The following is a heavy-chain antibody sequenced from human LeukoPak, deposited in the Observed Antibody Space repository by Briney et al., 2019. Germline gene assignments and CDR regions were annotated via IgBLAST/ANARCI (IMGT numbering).Heavy chain of an antibody. D-gene: IGHD3-10*01. Sequence: ASVKVSCKASGYTFTSYYIHWVRQAPGQGLEWMGIINPRGGSTSYAQKFQGRVTITADKSTSTAYMELSSLRSEDTAVYYCARAYSLGGSGGLGDYWGQGTLVTVSS. CDR1: GYTFTSYY. J-gene: IGHJ4*02. V-gene: IGHV1-46*01. CDR2: INPRGGST. CDR3: ARAYSLGGSGGLGDY.